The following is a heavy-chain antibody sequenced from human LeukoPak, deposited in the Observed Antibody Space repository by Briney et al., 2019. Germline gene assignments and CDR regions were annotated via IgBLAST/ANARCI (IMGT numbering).Heavy chain of an antibody. CDR1: GGSISSYY. V-gene: IGHV4-59*01. J-gene: IGHJ4*02. CDR2: IYYNGST. CDR3: ARAVVLYYDGSGYSTRFDY. Sequence: PSETLSPTCTVSGGSISSYYWSWIRQPPGKGLEWIGYIYYNGSTNYTPSLKSRVTISLDTSKNQFSLKLRSVTAADTAMYYCARAVVLYYDGSGYSTRFDYWGQGTQVTVSS. D-gene: IGHD3-22*01.